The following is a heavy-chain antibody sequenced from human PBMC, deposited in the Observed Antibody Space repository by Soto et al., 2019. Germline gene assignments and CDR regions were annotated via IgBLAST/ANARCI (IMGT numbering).Heavy chain of an antibody. D-gene: IGHD2-15*01. V-gene: IGHV3-23*01. J-gene: IGHJ5*02. CDR2: ISGSGDIT. Sequence: PGGSLRLSCAASGFTFSSYAMSWVRQAPGKGLEWVSAISGSGDITYYADSVKGRFTISRDNSKNTLHLQMNSLRPEDTAVYFCAKSMGTAWVDWFDPWGQGTLVTVSS. CDR1: GFTFSSYA. CDR3: AKSMGTAWVDWFDP.